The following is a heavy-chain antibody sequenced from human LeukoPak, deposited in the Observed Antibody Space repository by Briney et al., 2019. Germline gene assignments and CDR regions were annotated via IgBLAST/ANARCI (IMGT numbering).Heavy chain of an antibody. V-gene: IGHV3-20*04. CDR3: ATDYDILIDDAFDI. J-gene: IGHJ3*02. Sequence: PGGSLRLSCAASGFTFSNAWMSWVRQAPGKGLEWVSGINWNGGSTGYADSVKGRFIISRDNAKNPLYLQMNNLRAEDTAAYYCATDYDILIDDAFDIWGQGTMVTVSS. CDR2: INWNGGST. D-gene: IGHD3-9*01. CDR1: GFTFSNAW.